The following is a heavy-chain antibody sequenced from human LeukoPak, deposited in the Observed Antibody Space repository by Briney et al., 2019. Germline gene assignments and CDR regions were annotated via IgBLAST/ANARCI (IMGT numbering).Heavy chain of an antibody. CDR3: ATLYDSSGYYPF. CDR2: INHSGST. D-gene: IGHD3-22*01. Sequence: GSLRLSCAVYGVSFSGYYWSWIRQPPGKGLEWIGEINHSGSTNYNPSLKSRVTISVDTSKNQFSLKLSSVTAADTAVYYCATLYDSSGYYPFWGQGTLVTVSS. CDR1: GVSFSGYY. V-gene: IGHV4-34*01. J-gene: IGHJ4*02.